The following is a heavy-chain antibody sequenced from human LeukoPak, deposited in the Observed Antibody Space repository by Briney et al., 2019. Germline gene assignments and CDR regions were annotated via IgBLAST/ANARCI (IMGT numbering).Heavy chain of an antibody. CDR3: AREGVYAPDPSSYHRDAFDM. Sequence: GASVKVSCKASGYTFTSYYMHWVRQAPGQGLEWMGIINPSGGSTSYAQKFQGRVTITADKSTSTAYMELSSLRSEDTAVYYCAREGVYAPDPSSYHRDAFDMWGQGTVVIVSS. J-gene: IGHJ3*02. CDR2: INPSGGST. CDR1: GYTFTSYY. D-gene: IGHD3-16*02. V-gene: IGHV1-46*01.